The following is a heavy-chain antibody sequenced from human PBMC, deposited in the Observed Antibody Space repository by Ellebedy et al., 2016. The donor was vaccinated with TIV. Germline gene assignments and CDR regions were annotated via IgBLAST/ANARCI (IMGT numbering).Heavy chain of an antibody. CDR3: ARRALWFGDFPDYYLDY. CDR2: IKEEGNEK. V-gene: IGHV3-7*01. J-gene: IGHJ4*02. D-gene: IGHD3-10*01. CDR1: GFTPSSYW. Sequence: GGSLRLSXVASGFTPSSYWMNWVRQAPGKGLEWVASIKEEGNEKHYVDSVKGRFTISRDNAKNSLDLQMNGLRAEDTAVYYCARRALWFGDFPDYYLDYWGQGTLVAVSS.